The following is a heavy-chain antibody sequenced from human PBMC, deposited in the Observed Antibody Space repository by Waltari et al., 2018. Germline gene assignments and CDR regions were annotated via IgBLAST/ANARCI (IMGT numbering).Heavy chain of an antibody. D-gene: IGHD4-17*01. CDR2: IYHSGSP. Sequence: QVQLQESGPGLVKPSQTLSLTCTVSGGSISSAGYYWSWIRQHPGKGLEWIGYIYHSGSPAYNPSLKSRVTISVDTSKNQFSLKLSSVTAADTAVYYCARDTVTTNANVYYYGMDVWGQGTTVTVSS. CDR3: ARDTVTTNANVYYYGMDV. V-gene: IGHV4-31*03. J-gene: IGHJ6*02. CDR1: GGSISSAGYY.